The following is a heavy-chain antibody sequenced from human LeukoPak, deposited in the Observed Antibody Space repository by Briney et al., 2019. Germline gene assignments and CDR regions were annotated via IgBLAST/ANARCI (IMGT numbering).Heavy chain of an antibody. CDR3: AKGDSYYDFCMDV. CDR1: GFTFSTYA. J-gene: IGHJ6*02. CDR2: VRGSGSDT. D-gene: IGHD3-3*01. Sequence: GGPLRLSCAASGFTFSTYAMSWVRQAPGKGLEWVSAVRGSGSDTYYADSVKGRFTISRDNSKNTLYLQMNSLRAEDTAVYYCAKGDSYYDFCMDVWGQGTTVTVSS. V-gene: IGHV3-23*01.